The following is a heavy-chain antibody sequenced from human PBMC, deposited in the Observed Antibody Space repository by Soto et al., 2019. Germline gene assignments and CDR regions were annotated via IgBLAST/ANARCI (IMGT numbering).Heavy chain of an antibody. CDR3: AKGDSSSWYVNNYYYGMDV. J-gene: IGHJ6*02. Sequence: PGGSLRLSCAASGFTFSSYAMSWVRQAPGKGLEWVSAISGSGGSTYYADSVKGRFTISRDNSKNTLYLQMNSLRAEDTAVYYCAKGDSSSWYVNNYYYGMDVWGQGTTVTVSS. CDR1: GFTFSSYA. V-gene: IGHV3-23*01. CDR2: ISGSGGST. D-gene: IGHD6-13*01.